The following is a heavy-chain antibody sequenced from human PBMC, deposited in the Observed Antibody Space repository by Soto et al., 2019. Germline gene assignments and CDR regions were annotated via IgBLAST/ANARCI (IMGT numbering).Heavy chain of an antibody. D-gene: IGHD3-16*02. CDR2: IYPGDSDT. V-gene: IGHV5-51*01. CDR3: ARRSPQWYYSRSYQYWYFDL. CDR1: GYSFTSYW. Sequence: SCKGSGYSFTSYWIGWVRQMPGKGLEWMGIIYPGDSDTRYSPSFQGQVTISADKSISTAYLQWSSLKAADTAVYFCARRSPQWYYSRSYQYWYFDLWGRGTLVTVSS. J-gene: IGHJ2*01.